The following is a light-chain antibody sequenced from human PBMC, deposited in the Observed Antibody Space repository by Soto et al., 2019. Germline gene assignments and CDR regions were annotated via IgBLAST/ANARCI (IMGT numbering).Light chain of an antibody. CDR2: EVH. J-gene: IGLJ3*02. Sequence: QSALTQPPSASGSLGQSVTFSCTGTSSDVGGYNYVSWYQQHPGKAPKLIIYEVHKRPSGVPDRFSGSKSGNTASLTVSGLRAEDEADYHCSSYGGYDWVFGGGTKLTVL. CDR1: SSDVGGYNY. CDR3: SSYGGYDWV. V-gene: IGLV2-8*01.